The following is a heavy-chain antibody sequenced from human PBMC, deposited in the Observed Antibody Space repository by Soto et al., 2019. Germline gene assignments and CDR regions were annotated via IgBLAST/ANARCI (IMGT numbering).Heavy chain of an antibody. V-gene: IGHV3-23*01. Sequence: GGSLRLSCAASGFTFSSYAMSWVRQAPGKGLEWVSAISGSGGSTYYADSVKGRFTISRDNSKNTLYLQMNSLRAEDTAVYYCAKDVAATVTTEVDYWGQGTLVTVSS. CDR3: AKDVAATVTTEVDY. J-gene: IGHJ4*02. D-gene: IGHD4-17*01. CDR1: GFTFSSYA. CDR2: ISGSGGST.